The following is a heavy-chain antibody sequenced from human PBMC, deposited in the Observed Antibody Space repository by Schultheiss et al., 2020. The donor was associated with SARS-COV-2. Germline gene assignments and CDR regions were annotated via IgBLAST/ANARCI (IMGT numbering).Heavy chain of an antibody. Sequence: GGSLRLSCAASGFTFSSYSMNWVRQAPGKGLEWVSYISSSSSYIYYADSVKGRFTISRDNAKNSLYLQMNSLRAEDTAVYYCASTVDPIVVVPTATWGYWGQGTLVTVSS. CDR3: ASTVDPIVVVPTATWGY. CDR2: ISSSSSYI. J-gene: IGHJ4*02. V-gene: IGHV3-21*05. CDR1: GFTFSSYS. D-gene: IGHD2-2*01.